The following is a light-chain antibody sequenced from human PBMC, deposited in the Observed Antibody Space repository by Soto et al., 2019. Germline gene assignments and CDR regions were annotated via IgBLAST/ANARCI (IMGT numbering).Light chain of an antibody. CDR2: STT. V-gene: IGLV7-43*01. J-gene: IGLJ2*01. CDR3: LLYFGDAQV. Sequence: QTVVTQEPSLTVSPGGTVTLTCASSTGAVTSGSYPNWLQQKPGQAPRALIYSTTYKHSWTPARFSGSLLGDKAALTLSGVQPEDEADYYCLLYFGDAQVFGGGTKLTVL. CDR1: TGAVTSGSY.